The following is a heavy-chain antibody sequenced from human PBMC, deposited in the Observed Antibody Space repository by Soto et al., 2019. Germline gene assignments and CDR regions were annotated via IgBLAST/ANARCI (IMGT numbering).Heavy chain of an antibody. CDR3: ATSTWYAFDV. V-gene: IGHV3-21*01. J-gene: IGHJ3*01. CDR1: GFTFSNSI. CDR2: ISGSSDFL. Sequence: LRLSCAASGFTFSNSIINWVRQAPGQGLEWVSSISGSSDFLYYADSVKGRFTISRDTATNSLYLQMNSLRAEDTAVYYCATSTWYAFDVWGQGTMVTVSS. D-gene: IGHD6-13*01.